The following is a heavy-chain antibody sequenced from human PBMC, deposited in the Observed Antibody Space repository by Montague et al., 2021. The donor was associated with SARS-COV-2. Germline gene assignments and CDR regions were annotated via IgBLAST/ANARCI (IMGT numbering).Heavy chain of an antibody. CDR2: MYYSRST. Sequence: SETLSLTCTVSGGSISSSNYSWGWIRQPPGKGLEWIGNMYYSRSTYYNPSLKSRVTISIYTSKNQFSLKLSSVTAADTAVYYCARDNIVLQGVTKGMDVWGRGTTVTVSS. CDR3: ARDNIVLQGVTKGMDV. J-gene: IGHJ6*02. D-gene: IGHD2-21*01. CDR1: GGSISSSNYS. V-gene: IGHV4-39*07.